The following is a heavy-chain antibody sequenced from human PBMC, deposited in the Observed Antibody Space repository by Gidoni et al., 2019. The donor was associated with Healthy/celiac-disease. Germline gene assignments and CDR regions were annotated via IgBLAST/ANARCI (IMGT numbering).Heavy chain of an antibody. V-gene: IGHV3-30*18. D-gene: IGHD5-18*01. CDR2: ISYDGSNK. CDR3: AKAATAMLRDGCDY. Sequence: QVQLVESGGGVVQPGRSLRLSCAASGFTFSSYGMHWVRQAPGKGLEWVAVISYDGSNKYYADSVKGRFTISSDNSKNTLYLQMNSLRPEDTAVYYCAKAATAMLRDGCDYWGQGTLVTVSS. CDR1: GFTFSSYG. J-gene: IGHJ4*02.